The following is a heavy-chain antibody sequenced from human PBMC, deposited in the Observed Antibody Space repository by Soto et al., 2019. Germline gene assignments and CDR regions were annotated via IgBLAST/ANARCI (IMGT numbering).Heavy chain of an antibody. CDR2: ISWNSGSI. Sequence: EVQLVESGGGLVQPGRSLRLSCAASGFTFDDYAMHWVRQAPGKGLEWVSGISWNSGSIGYADSVKGRFTISRDNAKNSLYLQMNSLRAEDTALYYCATVNTGFIWGQGTLVTVSS. V-gene: IGHV3-9*01. CDR1: GFTFDDYA. J-gene: IGHJ4*02. CDR3: ATVNTGFI. D-gene: IGHD4-17*01.